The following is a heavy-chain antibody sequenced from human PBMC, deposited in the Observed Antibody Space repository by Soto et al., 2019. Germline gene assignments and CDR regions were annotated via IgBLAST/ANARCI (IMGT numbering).Heavy chain of an antibody. J-gene: IGHJ4*02. Sequence: ETLSLTCTVSGGSISSSSYYMSWVRQAPGKGLEWVSVIYSGGSTYYADSVKGRFTISRDNSKNTLYLQMNSLRAEDTAVYYCARHGYNYGGGYFDYWGQGTLVTVSS. CDR1: GGSISSSSYY. D-gene: IGHD5-18*01. CDR2: IYSGGST. CDR3: ARHGYNYGGGYFDY. V-gene: IGHV3-66*04.